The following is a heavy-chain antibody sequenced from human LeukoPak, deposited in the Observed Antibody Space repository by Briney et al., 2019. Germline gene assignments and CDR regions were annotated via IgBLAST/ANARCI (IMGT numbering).Heavy chain of an antibody. CDR3: ARRPGTYDSSVWGSFDI. J-gene: IGHJ3*02. CDR1: GYSFTSYW. CDR2: IYPGDSDT. V-gene: IGHV5-51*01. D-gene: IGHD3-22*01. Sequence: GESLKISCKGSGYSFTSYWIGWVRQMPRKGLEWMGIIYPGDSDTRYSPSFQGQVTISADKSISTAYLQWSSLKASDTAMYYCARRPGTYDSSVWGSFDIWGQGTMVTVSS.